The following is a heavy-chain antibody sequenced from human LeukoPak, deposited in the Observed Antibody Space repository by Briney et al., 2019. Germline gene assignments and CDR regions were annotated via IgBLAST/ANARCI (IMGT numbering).Heavy chain of an antibody. V-gene: IGHV1-2*02. D-gene: IGHD2-21*02. CDR2: INPNSGGT. Sequence: GASVKVSCKASGYTFTGYYMHWVRQAPGQGLEWMGWINPNSGGTNYAQKFQGRVTMTRNTSISTAYMELSRLRSDDTAVYYCARDGCGGDCYSHFVDYWGQGTLVTVSS. CDR1: GYTFTGYY. J-gene: IGHJ4*02. CDR3: ARDGCGGDCYSHFVDY.